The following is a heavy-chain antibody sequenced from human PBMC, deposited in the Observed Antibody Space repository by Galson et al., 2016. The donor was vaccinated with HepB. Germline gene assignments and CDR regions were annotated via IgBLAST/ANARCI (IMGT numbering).Heavy chain of an antibody. Sequence: SLRLSCAASGFTSSSYRMSWVRQPPGKGLEWVAMINHDGSEKYYADSVKGRFTISRDNAKNSLFLQMNSLRAEDTAIYYCARGGPPPEGYPSHWGGMDVWVQGTTVTVSS. CDR3: ARGGPPPEGYPSHWGGMDV. D-gene: IGHD3-16*01. V-gene: IGHV3-7*03. CDR1: GFTSSSYR. J-gene: IGHJ6*02. CDR2: INHDGSEK.